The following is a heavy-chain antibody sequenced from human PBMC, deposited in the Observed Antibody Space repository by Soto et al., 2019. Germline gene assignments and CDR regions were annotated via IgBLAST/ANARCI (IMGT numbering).Heavy chain of an antibody. Sequence: SETLSLTCAFYGGSFSGYYWSWIRQPPGKGLEWIGEINHSGSTNYNPSLKSRVTISVDTSKNQFSLKLSSVTAADTAVYYCARARYCSGGSCPGRYFQHWGQGTLVTVSS. CDR2: INHSGST. CDR1: GGSFSGYY. D-gene: IGHD2-15*01. J-gene: IGHJ1*01. V-gene: IGHV4-34*01. CDR3: ARARYCSGGSCPGRYFQH.